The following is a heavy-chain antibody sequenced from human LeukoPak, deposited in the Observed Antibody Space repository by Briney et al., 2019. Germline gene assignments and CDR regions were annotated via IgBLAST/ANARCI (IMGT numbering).Heavy chain of an antibody. J-gene: IGHJ5*02. CDR3: ARDLIGWSLDP. CDR1: GFSLSSFE. CDR2: VDNDGWAT. V-gene: IGHV3-48*03. Sequence: GGSLRLSCAASGFSLSSFEMNWVRQAPGKGLEWIAYVDNDGWATSYYADSVKGRLTITRDDAKSSLYLQMDSLTVEDTAVYYCARDLIGWSLDPWGQGTLVSVSS. D-gene: IGHD2-2*03.